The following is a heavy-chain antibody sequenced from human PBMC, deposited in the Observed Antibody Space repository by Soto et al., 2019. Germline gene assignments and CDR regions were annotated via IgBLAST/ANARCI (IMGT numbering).Heavy chain of an antibody. CDR2: IRSSGSTV. D-gene: IGHD2-15*01. CDR3: VRDRTYCSGSSCYPYYLDS. J-gene: IGHJ4*02. V-gene: IGHV3-48*03. CDR1: GFTFSDYP. Sequence: PXGSLRLSCAASGFTFSDYPMNWVRQAPGKGLEWISYIRSSGSTVYYADSVRGRFTISRDNAKNSLYLQMNNLRAEDTAVYYCVRDRTYCSGSSCYPYYLDSSGQGTLVTVSS.